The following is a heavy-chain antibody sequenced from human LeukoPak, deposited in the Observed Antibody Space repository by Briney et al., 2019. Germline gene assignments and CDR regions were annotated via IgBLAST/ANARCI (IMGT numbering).Heavy chain of an antibody. CDR3: ARDVDIVATPPDY. D-gene: IGHD5-12*01. J-gene: IGHJ4*02. Sequence: GGSLRLSCAASGFTFSVYYMSWIRQAPGKGLEWVSYISSSGSTIYYADSVKGRFTISRDNAKNSLYLQMNSLRAEDTAVYYCARDVDIVATPPDYWGQGTLVTVSS. CDR2: ISSSGSTI. V-gene: IGHV3-11*04. CDR1: GFTFSVYY.